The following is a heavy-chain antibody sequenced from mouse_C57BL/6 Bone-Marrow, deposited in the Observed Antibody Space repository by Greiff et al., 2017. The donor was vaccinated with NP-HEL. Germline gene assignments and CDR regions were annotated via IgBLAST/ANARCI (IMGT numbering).Heavy chain of an antibody. CDR3: ARRAGGNWDNFDY. Sequence: QVTLKVSGPGILQSSQTLSLTCSFSGFSLSTSGMGVSWIRQPSGKGLEWLAHIYWDDDKRYNPSLKSRLTISKDTSRNQVFLKITSVDTADTATYYWARRAGGNWDNFDYWGQGTTLTVSS. CDR2: IYWDDDK. CDR1: GFSLSTSGMG. D-gene: IGHD4-1*01. V-gene: IGHV8-12*01. J-gene: IGHJ2*01.